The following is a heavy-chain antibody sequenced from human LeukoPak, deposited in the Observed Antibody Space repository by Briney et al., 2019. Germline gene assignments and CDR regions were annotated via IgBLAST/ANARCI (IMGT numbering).Heavy chain of an antibody. J-gene: IGHJ5*02. CDR1: GGSISSYY. D-gene: IGHD2-15*01. CDR3: ARRTFDIVVVVAAREDNWFDP. Sequence: SETLSLTCTVSGGSISSYYWSWIRQPPGKGLEWIGYIYYSGSTNYNPSLKSRVTISVDTSKNQFSLKLSSVTAADTAVYYCARRTFDIVVVVAAREDNWFDPWGQGTLVTVSS. V-gene: IGHV4-59*08. CDR2: IYYSGST.